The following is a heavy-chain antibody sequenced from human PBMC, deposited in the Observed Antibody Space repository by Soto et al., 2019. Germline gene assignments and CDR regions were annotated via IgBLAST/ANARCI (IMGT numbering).Heavy chain of an antibody. V-gene: IGHV3-66*01. D-gene: IGHD6-19*01. Sequence: EVQLVESGGALVQPGGSERLSCAASGITVSSHYMTCVRQAPGKGLEWVSVIYGDGTTYYADSVKGRFIISRDESKDMLYLQMNSLRVEDTAVYFCARENYGWYEACYYFYFMDVWGKGTTVTVSS. CDR2: IYGDGTT. CDR3: ARENYGWYEACYYFYFMDV. J-gene: IGHJ6*03. CDR1: GITVSSHY.